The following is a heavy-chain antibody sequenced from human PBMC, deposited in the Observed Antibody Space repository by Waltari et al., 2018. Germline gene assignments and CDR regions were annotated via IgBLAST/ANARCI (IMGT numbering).Heavy chain of an antibody. Sequence: QVQLVESGGGVVQPGRSLRPSCAASGFTFSSYAMPWVRQAPGKGLEWVAVISYDGSNKYYADSVKGRFTISRDNSKNTLYLQMNSLRAEDTAVYYCARERRQLVRDHDAFDIWGQGTRVNVSS. CDR1: GFTFSSYA. D-gene: IGHD6-13*01. V-gene: IGHV3-30-3*01. CDR3: ARERRQLVRDHDAFDI. CDR2: ISYDGSNK. J-gene: IGHJ3*02.